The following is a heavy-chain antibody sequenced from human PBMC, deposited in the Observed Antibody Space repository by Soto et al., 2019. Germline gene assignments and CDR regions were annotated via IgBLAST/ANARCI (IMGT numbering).Heavy chain of an antibody. Sequence: KTSETLSLTCTVAGGTIYRSGYYWGWIRQPPGRGLEWIGKIDYNGVTYSIPSLRSRVTISRDTSKNRFSLKLTSVTAADTALYYCGKVLVGATGHNDSESWGAGILVTVSS. V-gene: IGHV4-39*01. CDR2: IDYNGVT. CDR1: GGTIYRSGYY. CDR3: GKVLVGATGHNDSES. J-gene: IGHJ4*02. D-gene: IGHD2-15*01.